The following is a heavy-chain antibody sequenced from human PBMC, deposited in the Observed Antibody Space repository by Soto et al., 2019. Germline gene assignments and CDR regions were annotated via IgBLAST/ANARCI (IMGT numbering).Heavy chain of an antibody. J-gene: IGHJ6*02. CDR2: IYPGDSDT. CDR1: GYSFTSYW. Sequence: PGESLKISCKGSGYSFTSYWIGWVRQMPGKGLEWMGIIYPGDSDTRYSPSFQGQVTISADKSISTAYLQWSSLKASDTAMYYCASILHGTAAHSYYVMDVWGQGTTVTVSS. CDR3: ASILHGTAAHSYYVMDV. V-gene: IGHV5-51*01. D-gene: IGHD6-13*01.